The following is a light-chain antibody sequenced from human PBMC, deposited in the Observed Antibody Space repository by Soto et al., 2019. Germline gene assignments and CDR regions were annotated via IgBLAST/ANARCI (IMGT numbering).Light chain of an antibody. CDR2: GAS. CDR3: QQYNNWPPLT. Sequence: IVLTQSPATLSSSPGEGATLSCGASQSVTSNYLAWYQQKPVQAPRLLIYGASTRATGIPARFSGSGSGTEFTLTISSLQSEDFAVYSCQQYNNWPPLTFGGGTKVDIK. CDR1: QSVTSN. J-gene: IGKJ4*01. V-gene: IGKV3-15*01.